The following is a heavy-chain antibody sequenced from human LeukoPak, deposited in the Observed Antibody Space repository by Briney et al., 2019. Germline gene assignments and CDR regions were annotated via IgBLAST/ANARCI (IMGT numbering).Heavy chain of an antibody. CDR3: AKGGYDILTGYYSHFDY. CDR1: GFTFSSYA. J-gene: IGHJ4*02. CDR2: ISGSGGST. V-gene: IGHV3-23*01. D-gene: IGHD3-9*01. Sequence: GGSLRLSCAASGFTFSSYAMSWVRQAPGKGLEWVSAISGSGGSTYYADSVKGRLTISRDNSKNTLYLQMNSLRAEDTAVYYCAKGGYDILTGYYSHFDYWGQGTLVTVSS.